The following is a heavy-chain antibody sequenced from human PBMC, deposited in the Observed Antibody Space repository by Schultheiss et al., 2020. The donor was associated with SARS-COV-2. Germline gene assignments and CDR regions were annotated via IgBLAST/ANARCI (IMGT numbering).Heavy chain of an antibody. V-gene: IGHV4-39*07. J-gene: IGHJ4*02. CDR3: ARGLQWLGY. D-gene: IGHD6-19*01. Sequence: SETLSLTCTVSGDSVSSGSYYWGWIRQPPGKGLEWIGSIYYSGSTYYNPSLKSRVTMSVDTSKNQFSLQLNSVTPEDTAVYYCARGLQWLGYWGQGTLVTVSS. CDR2: IYYSGST. CDR1: GDSVSSGSYY.